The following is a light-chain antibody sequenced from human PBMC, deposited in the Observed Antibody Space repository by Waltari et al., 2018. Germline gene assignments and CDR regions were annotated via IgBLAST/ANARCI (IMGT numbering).Light chain of an antibody. CDR1: QSVTY. CDR3: HQHNNWPHT. CDR2: DAS. J-gene: IGKJ2*01. Sequence: ETVLTQSPATLSLSPGERATLSCRASQSVTYLVWHQQKPGQAPRLLIYDASNRATGIPARFSGSGSGTDFTLTISSLEPEDFAVYYCHQHNNWPHTFGQGTKLEIK. V-gene: IGKV3-11*01.